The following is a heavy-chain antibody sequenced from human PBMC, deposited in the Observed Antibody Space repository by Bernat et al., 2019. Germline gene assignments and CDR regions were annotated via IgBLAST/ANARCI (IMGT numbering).Heavy chain of an antibody. CDR1: GFTFSSYA. CDR2: ISGSGSNK. Sequence: QVQLLESGGGVVQPGRSLRLSCAASGFTFSSYAMHWVRQAPGKGLEWVAVISGSGSNKYYADSVKGRFTISRDNSKNTLYLQMNSLRAEDTAVYYCARTVSWTDKNFKYFEYWGQGTLVTVSS. V-gene: IGHV3-30-3*01. CDR3: ARTVSWTDKNFKYFEY. D-gene: IGHD4-17*01. J-gene: IGHJ4*02.